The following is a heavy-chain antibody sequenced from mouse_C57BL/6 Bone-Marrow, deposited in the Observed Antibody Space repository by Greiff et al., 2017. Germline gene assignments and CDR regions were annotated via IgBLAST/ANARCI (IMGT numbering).Heavy chain of an antibody. CDR1: GFTFSDYY. Sequence: EVMLVASGGGLVQPGGSLKLSCAASGFTFSDYYMYWVRQTPEKRLEWVAYISNGGGSTYYPDTVKGRFTISRDNAKNTLYLQMSRLKSEDTAKYYCARRGLTGSFAYWGQGTLVTVSA. J-gene: IGHJ3*01. CDR2: ISNGGGST. CDR3: ARRGLTGSFAY. V-gene: IGHV5-12*01. D-gene: IGHD4-1*01.